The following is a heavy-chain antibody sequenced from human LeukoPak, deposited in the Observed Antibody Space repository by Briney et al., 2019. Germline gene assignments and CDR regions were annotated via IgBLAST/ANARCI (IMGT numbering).Heavy chain of an antibody. CDR1: GGSMSPYH. Sequence: SETLSLTCTVSGGSMSPYHWGWIRQPPGKGLEWIGYIYYSGSTNYNPSLKSRVTISVDTSKNQFSLKLSSVTAADTAVYYCARDRTGPYYDFWSGYRHPDYYYYGMDVWGQGTTVTVSS. CDR3: ARDRTGPYYDFWSGYRHPDYYYYGMDV. V-gene: IGHV4-59*01. J-gene: IGHJ6*02. CDR2: IYYSGST. D-gene: IGHD3-3*01.